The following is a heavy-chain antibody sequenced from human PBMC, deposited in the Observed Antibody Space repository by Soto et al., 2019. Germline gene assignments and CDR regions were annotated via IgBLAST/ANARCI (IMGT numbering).Heavy chain of an antibody. J-gene: IGHJ6*04. CDR3: ARRFGSSSWYVPQYYGMDV. CDR1: GFTFSSYS. V-gene: IGHV3-48*02. D-gene: IGHD6-13*01. CDR2: ISSSSSTI. Sequence: GGSLRLSCAASGFTFSSYSMNWVRQAPGKGLEWVSYISSSSSTIYYADSVKGRFTISRDNAKNSLYLQMNSLRDEDTAVYYCARRFGSSSWYVPQYYGMDVWGKGTTVIVSS.